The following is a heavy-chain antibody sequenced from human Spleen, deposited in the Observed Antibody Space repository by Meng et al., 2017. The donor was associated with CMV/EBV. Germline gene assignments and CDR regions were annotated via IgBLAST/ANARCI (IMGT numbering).Heavy chain of an antibody. V-gene: IGHV1-2*02. CDR2: INPNSGGT. CDR3: ATTARGYSYGRQDDYYYYGMDV. CDR1: GYTFTGYY. Sequence: ASVKVSCKASGYTFTGYYIHWVRQAPGQGLEWMGWINPNSGGTNYAQKFQGRVTMTRDTSISTAYMELSRLRSDDTAVYYCATTARGYSYGRQDDYYYYGMDVWGQGTTVTVSS. J-gene: IGHJ6*02. D-gene: IGHD5-18*01.